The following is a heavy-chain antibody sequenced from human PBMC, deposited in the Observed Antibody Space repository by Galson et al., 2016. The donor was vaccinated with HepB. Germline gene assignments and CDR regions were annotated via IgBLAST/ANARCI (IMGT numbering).Heavy chain of an antibody. CDR3: VSPLHNDGNSGMSFDI. J-gene: IGHJ3*02. Sequence: SLRLSCADSRVTFSSYWMHWVRQVPGEGPVWVSVISGDASRARYADSVAGRFIISRDNTKNTLYLEMYSLRADDTAVYYCVSPLHNDGNSGMSFDIWGQGTMVTVSS. CDR2: ISGDASRA. V-gene: IGHV3-74*01. CDR1: RVTFSSYW. D-gene: IGHD4-23*01.